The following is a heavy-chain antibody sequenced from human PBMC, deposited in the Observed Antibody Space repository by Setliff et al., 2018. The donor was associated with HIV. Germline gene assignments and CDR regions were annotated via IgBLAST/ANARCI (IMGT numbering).Heavy chain of an antibody. J-gene: IGHJ4*02. CDR2: INQERTT. CDR3: ARGAGVVTAIPSSGDY. D-gene: IGHD2-21*02. V-gene: IGHV4-34*01. CDR1: RGSFSHYY. Sequence: PSETLSLTCAVYRGSFSHYYWTWIRQSPGKGLEWIAEINQERTTFYNPSLKSRVTMSLDTSRNEVSLRLSSVTAADTATYFCARGAGVVTAIPSSGDYWGQGTLVTVSS.